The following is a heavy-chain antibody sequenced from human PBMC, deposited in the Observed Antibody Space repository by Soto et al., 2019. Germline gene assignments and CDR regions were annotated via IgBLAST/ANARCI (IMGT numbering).Heavy chain of an antibody. J-gene: IGHJ6*03. CDR3: ARVYYDFWSGYSGYMDV. CDR2: IYYSGST. Sequence: SVTLCLTCTVSGTTIRSYDWLGVMLRPGKGLEWIGYIYYSGSTNYNPSLKSRVTISVDTSKIQFSLKLSSVTAADTAVYYCARVYYDFWSGYSGYMDVWGKGTTVTVS. D-gene: IGHD3-3*01. V-gene: IGHV4-59*01. CDR1: GTTIRSYD.